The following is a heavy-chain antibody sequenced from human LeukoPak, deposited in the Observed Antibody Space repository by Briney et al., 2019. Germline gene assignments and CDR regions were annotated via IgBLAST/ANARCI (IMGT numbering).Heavy chain of an antibody. J-gene: IGHJ6*02. CDR2: IKEDGSRK. CDR1: GLTFSSYW. V-gene: IGHV3-7*01. D-gene: IGHD2-8*01. Sequence: GGSLRLSCAASGLTFSSYWMTWVRQAPGKGLEWVANIKEDGSRKNYMDSAKGRFTISRDNAKNSLFLHMSSLRAEDTAVYYCARQKGYCFNGVCLDYQYYGMDVWGPGTTVTVSS. CDR3: ARQKGYCFNGVCLDYQYYGMDV.